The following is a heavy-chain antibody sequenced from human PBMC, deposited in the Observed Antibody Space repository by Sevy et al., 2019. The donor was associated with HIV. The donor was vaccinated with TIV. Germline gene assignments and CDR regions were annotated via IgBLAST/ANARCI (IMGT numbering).Heavy chain of an antibody. Sequence: GGSLRLSCAASGFTFSTYTMSWVRQAPGKGLEWVSAISGSGGSTYYADSVEGRFTISRDKSKNTLYLQMNSLGAVDTAVYYCAKGDASFYGMDVWGQGTTVTVSS. J-gene: IGHJ6*02. V-gene: IGHV3-23*01. CDR1: GFTFSTYT. CDR2: ISGSGGST. CDR3: AKGDASFYGMDV.